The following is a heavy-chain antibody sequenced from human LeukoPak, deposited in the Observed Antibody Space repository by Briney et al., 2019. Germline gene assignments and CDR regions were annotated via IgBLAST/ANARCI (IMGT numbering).Heavy chain of an antibody. J-gene: IGHJ5*02. V-gene: IGHV3-23*01. CDR2: ITGGHYAT. D-gene: IGHD4-17*01. CDR1: GFSFSSFA. Sequence: GGSLRLSCAASGFSFSSFAMTWVRQASGKGLEWVSSITGGHYATYNTDSVKGRFTISRDNAKNTLYLQMNSLRADDTAIYYCTKDPNGDYIGAFDPWGQGTLVTVSS. CDR3: TKDPNGDYIGAFDP.